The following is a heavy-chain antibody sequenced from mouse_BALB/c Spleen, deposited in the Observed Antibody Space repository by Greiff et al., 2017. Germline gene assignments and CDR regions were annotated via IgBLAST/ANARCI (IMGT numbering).Heavy chain of an antibody. V-gene: IGHV3-6*02. J-gene: IGHJ2*01. Sequence: EVKLQESGPGLVKPSQSLSLTCSVTGYSITSGYYWNWIRQFPGNKLEWMGYISYDGSNNYNPSLKNRISITRDTSKNQFFLKLNSVTTEDTATYYCARGRYDGHFDYWGQGTTLTVSS. CDR2: ISYDGSN. CDR1: GYSITSGYY. D-gene: IGHD2-14*01. CDR3: ARGRYDGHFDY.